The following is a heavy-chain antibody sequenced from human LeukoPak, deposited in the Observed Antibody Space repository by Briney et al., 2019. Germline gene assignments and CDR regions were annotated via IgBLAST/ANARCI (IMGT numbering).Heavy chain of an antibody. J-gene: IGHJ4*02. D-gene: IGHD2-2*01. CDR3: VSFYETY. Sequence: GGSLRLSCAASGNYWMHWVRQAPGKGLVWVSHINSDGSWTSYADSVKGRFTISKDNAKNTVYLQMNNLRAEDTAVYYCVSFYETYWGRGTLVTVSS. CDR2: INSDGSWT. CDR1: GNYW. V-gene: IGHV3-74*01.